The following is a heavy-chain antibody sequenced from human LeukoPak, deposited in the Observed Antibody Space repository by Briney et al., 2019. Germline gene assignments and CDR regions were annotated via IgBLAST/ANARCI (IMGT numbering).Heavy chain of an antibody. Sequence: SETLSLTCTVSGYSISSGYYWGWIRQPPGKGLEWIGSIYHSGSTYYNPSLKSRVTISVDTSKNQFSLKLSSVTAADTAVYYCARGLTVVDFDYWGQGTLVIVSS. CDR2: IYHSGST. CDR3: ARGLTVVDFDY. D-gene: IGHD4-23*01. V-gene: IGHV4-38-2*02. CDR1: GYSISSGYY. J-gene: IGHJ4*02.